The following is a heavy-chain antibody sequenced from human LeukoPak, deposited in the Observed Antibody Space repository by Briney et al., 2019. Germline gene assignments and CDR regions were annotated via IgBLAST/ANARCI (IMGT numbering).Heavy chain of an antibody. CDR1: GGSFSGYY. J-gene: IGHJ4*02. D-gene: IGHD2-2*01. Sequence: SETLSLTCAVYGGSFSGYYWSWIRQPPGKGLEWIGEINHSGSTNYNPSLKSRVTISVDTSKNQFSLKLSSVTAADTAVYYCARARWLRYCSSTSCCSWLNYFDYWGQGTLVTVSS. CDR2: INHSGST. V-gene: IGHV4-34*01. CDR3: ARARWLRYCSSTSCCSWLNYFDY.